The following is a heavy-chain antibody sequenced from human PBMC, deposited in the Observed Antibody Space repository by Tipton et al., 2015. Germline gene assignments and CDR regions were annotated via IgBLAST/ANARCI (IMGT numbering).Heavy chain of an antibody. V-gene: IGHV4-39*01. CDR2: IYYSGLT. J-gene: IGHJ6*02. Sequence: TLSLTCTVSGGSISSSDYYWGWIRQPPGKGLEWIGSIYYSGLTYYNPSLKSRVTISVDTSKNHFSLKLSSVTAADTAVYYCARHSRDPYYYYYYGMDVWGQGTTVTVS. CDR3: ARHSRDPYYYYYYGMDV. CDR1: GGSISSSDYY. D-gene: IGHD5-24*01.